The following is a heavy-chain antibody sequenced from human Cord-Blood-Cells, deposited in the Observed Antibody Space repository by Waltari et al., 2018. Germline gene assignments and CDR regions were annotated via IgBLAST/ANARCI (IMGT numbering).Heavy chain of an antibody. Sequence: QVQLVESGGGVVQPGRSLRLSCAASGFTFSSYGMHWVHQAPGKGLEWVSVISYDGSNKYYADSGKGRFTISRDNSKNTLYLQMNSLRAEDTAVYYCAKVSVSGYYRSHFDYWGQGTLVTVSS. CDR1: GFTFSSYG. D-gene: IGHD3-3*01. J-gene: IGHJ4*02. CDR2: ISYDGSNK. CDR3: AKVSVSGYYRSHFDY. V-gene: IGHV3-30*18.